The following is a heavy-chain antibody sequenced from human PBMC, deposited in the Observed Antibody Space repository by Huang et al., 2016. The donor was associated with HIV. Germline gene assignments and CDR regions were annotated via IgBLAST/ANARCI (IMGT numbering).Heavy chain of an antibody. Sequence: QVHLVESGGGVVQPGGSLRLYCAASGFKLSGFGMHWVRQAPGKGLEWVAGSSYEVRSQFYTDSVKGRFTISRDNSDNTLSLQMKGLRPDDTAVYYCAKESRWFSDFDHWGQGVLVSVSS. CDR2: SSYEVRSQ. J-gene: IGHJ4*02. D-gene: IGHD2-15*01. CDR3: AKESRWFSDFDH. CDR1: GFKLSGFG. V-gene: IGHV3-30*18.